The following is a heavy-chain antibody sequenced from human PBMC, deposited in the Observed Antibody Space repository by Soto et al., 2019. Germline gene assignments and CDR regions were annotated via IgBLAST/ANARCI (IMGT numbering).Heavy chain of an antibody. D-gene: IGHD3-16*01. Sequence: QVQLVQSGAEVKKPGSSVKVSCTASGGTSSRYTINWVRQAPGQGLEWMGRIIPMFGFAKYAQKFQGRVTITADRSSKTAYMELSSLSSEDTAVYYCARGTPVPTYFFDYWGQGTLLSVSS. CDR2: IIPMFGFA. J-gene: IGHJ4*02. V-gene: IGHV1-69*02. CDR3: ARGTPVPTYFFDY. CDR1: GGTSSRYT.